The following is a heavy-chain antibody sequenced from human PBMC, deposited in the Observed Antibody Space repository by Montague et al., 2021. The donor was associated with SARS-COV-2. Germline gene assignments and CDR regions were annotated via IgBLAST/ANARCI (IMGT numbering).Heavy chain of an antibody. CDR3: ARQRRGGLVSTPRFFDY. D-gene: IGHD6-19*01. CDR2: IYYSGST. Sequence: TLSLTCTVSGGSISSSSYYWGWIRQPPGKGLEWIGSIYYSGSTYYNPSLKSRVTIPVDTSKNQFSLKLSSVTAADTAVYYCARQRRGGLVSTPRFFDYWGQGTLVTVSS. CDR1: GGSISSSSYY. J-gene: IGHJ4*02. V-gene: IGHV4-39*01.